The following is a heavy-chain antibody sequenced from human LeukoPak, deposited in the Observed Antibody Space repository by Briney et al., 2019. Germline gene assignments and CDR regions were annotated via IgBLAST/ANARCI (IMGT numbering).Heavy chain of an antibody. J-gene: IGHJ4*02. Sequence: GGSLRLSCTASGLAFSNFWVSWVRQAPGKGLEWVSYISFSGSDIYYADSVKGRFTISRDNSKNTLYLQMNSLRTEDTAVYYCAKDRVVGATSPDYWGQGTLVTVSS. CDR1: GLAFSNFW. D-gene: IGHD1-26*01. CDR3: AKDRVVGATSPDY. V-gene: IGHV3-48*01. CDR2: ISFSGSDI.